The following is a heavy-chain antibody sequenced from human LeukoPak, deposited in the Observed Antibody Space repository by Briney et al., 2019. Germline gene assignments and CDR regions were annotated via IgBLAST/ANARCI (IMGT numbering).Heavy chain of an antibody. CDR2: ISGSGGST. Sequence: GRSLRLSCAASGFTFSSYGMHWVRQAPGKGLEWVSAISGSGGSTYYADSVKGRFTISRDNSKNTLYLQMNSLRAEDTAVYYCAKDLSIAAAGTYDYWGQGTLVTVSS. D-gene: IGHD6-13*01. V-gene: IGHV3-23*01. CDR1: GFTFSSYG. CDR3: AKDLSIAAAGTYDY. J-gene: IGHJ4*02.